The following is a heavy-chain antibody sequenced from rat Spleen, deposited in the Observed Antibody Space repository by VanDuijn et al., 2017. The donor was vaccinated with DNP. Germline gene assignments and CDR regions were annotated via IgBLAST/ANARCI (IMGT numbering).Heavy chain of an antibody. CDR1: GFPLTKYG. CDR3: ARRYNSGYFDY. D-gene: IGHD4-3*01. J-gene: IGHJ2*01. CDR2: MSSGGSS. V-gene: IGHV2S12*01. Sequence: QVQLGESGPGLVQPSQTLSLTCTVSGFPLTKYGVSWVRQPPGKGLEWIAAMSSGGSSYFNSALKSRLSIRRETSTSQVFLEMNSLQSEDTGTYYCARRYNSGYFDYWGQGVKVTVSS.